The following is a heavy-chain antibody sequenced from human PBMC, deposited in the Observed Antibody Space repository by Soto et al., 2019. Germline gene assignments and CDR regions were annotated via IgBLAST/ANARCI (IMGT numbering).Heavy chain of an antibody. CDR1: GGSFSRGGYY. Sequence: QVQLQESGPGLVKPSQTLSLTRTVSGGSFSRGGYYWSWIRQHPGKGLEWIGYIYYSGNTSYNPSLKSRVIISVDTSKNQFSLKLRSVTAADTAVYYCAREGALGNFEYWGQGTLVTVSS. V-gene: IGHV4-31*03. CDR2: IYYSGNT. J-gene: IGHJ4*02. CDR3: AREGALGNFEY. D-gene: IGHD3-16*01.